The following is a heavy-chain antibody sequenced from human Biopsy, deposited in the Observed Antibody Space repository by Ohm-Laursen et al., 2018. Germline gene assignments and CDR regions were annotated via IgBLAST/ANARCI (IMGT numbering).Heavy chain of an antibody. J-gene: IGHJ3*02. V-gene: IGHV4-59*12. CDR1: GGSIYNFF. D-gene: IGHD1-26*01. Sequence: SQTLSLTCTVSGGSIYNFFWSWIRQPPGKGLEWIGYIYYSGSTNYNLSLESRVTMSVDTSKDQFSLNLRSVTAADTAVYYCARGTGRYYVYGAFDIWGQGTVVTVSS. CDR2: IYYSGST. CDR3: ARGTGRYYVYGAFDI.